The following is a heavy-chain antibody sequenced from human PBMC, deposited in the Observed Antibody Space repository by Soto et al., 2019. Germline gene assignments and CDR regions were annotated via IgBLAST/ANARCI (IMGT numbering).Heavy chain of an antibody. J-gene: IGHJ4*02. V-gene: IGHV3-7*01. Sequence: GGSLRLSCAASGFTLSGYLMSWVRQAPGKGLEWVANIKQDGSENYYVDSVKGRFTISRDNAKNSLYLQMNSLRAEDTAVYYCAKVAGLAGRDWGQGTLVTVSS. D-gene: IGHD6-19*01. CDR1: GFTLSGYL. CDR3: AKVAGLAGRD. CDR2: IKQDGSEN.